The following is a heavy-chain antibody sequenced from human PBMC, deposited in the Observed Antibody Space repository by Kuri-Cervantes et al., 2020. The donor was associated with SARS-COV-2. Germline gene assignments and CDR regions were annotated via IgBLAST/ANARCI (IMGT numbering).Heavy chain of an antibody. CDR2: IRYDGSNK. V-gene: IGHV3-30*02. CDR3: AKVDYCSGGSCYPGGAFDI. J-gene: IGHJ3*02. Sequence: GGSLRLSCAASGFTFSSYGMHWVRQAPGKGLEWAAFIRYDGSNKYYADSVKGRFTISRDNSKDTLYLQMNSLRAEDTAVYYRAKVDYCSGGSCYPGGAFDIWGQGTMVTVSS. D-gene: IGHD2-15*01. CDR1: GFTFSSYG.